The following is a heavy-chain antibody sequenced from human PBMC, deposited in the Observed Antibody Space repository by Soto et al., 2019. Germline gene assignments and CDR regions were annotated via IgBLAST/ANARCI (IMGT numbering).Heavy chain of an antibody. CDR1: GFTFSSYA. D-gene: IGHD3-22*01. V-gene: IGHV3-23*01. Sequence: PGGSLRLSCAASGFTFSSYAMSWVRQAPGKGLEWVSGISGSGGSTYYADSVKGRLTISRDNSKNTVYLQMNSLRAEDTAVYYCAKDWDYYDSSGYYAPFDYWGQGTLVTVSS. CDR3: AKDWDYYDSSGYYAPFDY. CDR2: ISGSGGST. J-gene: IGHJ4*02.